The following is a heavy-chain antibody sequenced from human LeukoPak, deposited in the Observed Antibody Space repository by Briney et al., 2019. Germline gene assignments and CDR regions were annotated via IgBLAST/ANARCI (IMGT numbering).Heavy chain of an antibody. D-gene: IGHD6-13*01. CDR1: GFTFMGSA. CDR2: IVVGTNNT. CDR3: ARGNIAAAEPEYFQH. Sequence: VASVKVSCKASGFTFMGSAIQWVRQARGERLEWIGWIVVGTNNTNYAQRFQERVTITRDLSTKTVHMELSSLRSEDTAVYYCARGNIAAAEPEYFQHWGQGTLVTVSS. J-gene: IGHJ1*01. V-gene: IGHV1-58*02.